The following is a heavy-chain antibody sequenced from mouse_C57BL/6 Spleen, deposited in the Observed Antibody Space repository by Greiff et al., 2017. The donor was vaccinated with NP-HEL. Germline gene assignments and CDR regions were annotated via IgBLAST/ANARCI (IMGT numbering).Heavy chain of an antibody. J-gene: IGHJ3*01. V-gene: IGHV1-26*01. Sequence: EVQLQQSGPELVKPGASVKISCKASGYTFTDYYMNWVKQSHGKSLEWIGDINPNNGGTSYNQRFKGKATLTVDKYSSTASMALRSLTSEDSAVYYCARDANWDVDWFAYWGQGTLVTVSA. CDR3: ARDANWDVDWFAY. CDR1: GYTFTDYY. CDR2: INPNNGGT. D-gene: IGHD4-1*01.